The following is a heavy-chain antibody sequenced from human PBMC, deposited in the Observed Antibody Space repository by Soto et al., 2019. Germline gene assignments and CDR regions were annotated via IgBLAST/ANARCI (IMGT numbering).Heavy chain of an antibody. J-gene: IGHJ5*02. CDR2: IRGSGGSS. CDR3: AKDHPPPTIFGVVTHRLCNRFDP. CDR1: GSTFSSYA. D-gene: IGHD3-3*01. V-gene: IGHV3-23*01. Sequence: GSLRLSCAVSGSTFSSYAMSWGRQAPGKGMEWVSAIRGSGGSSYYAASENGRFNISRTNSKNTLYLQMNSLRAEDTAVYYCAKDHPPPTIFGVVTHRLCNRFDPWGQRTLVTACS.